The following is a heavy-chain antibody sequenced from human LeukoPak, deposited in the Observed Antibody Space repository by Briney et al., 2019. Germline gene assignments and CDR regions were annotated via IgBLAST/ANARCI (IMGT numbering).Heavy chain of an antibody. CDR2: VDPEDGET. D-gene: IGHD5-24*01. Sequence: ASVKISCKVSGYTFTDYYMHWVHQAPGKGLEWMGLVDPEDGETIYAEKFQGRVTITADTSTDTAYMELSSLRSEDTAVYYCATLEMATISQRGFPFDYWGQGTLVTVSS. CDR1: GYTFTDYY. J-gene: IGHJ4*02. CDR3: ATLEMATISQRGFPFDY. V-gene: IGHV1-69-2*01.